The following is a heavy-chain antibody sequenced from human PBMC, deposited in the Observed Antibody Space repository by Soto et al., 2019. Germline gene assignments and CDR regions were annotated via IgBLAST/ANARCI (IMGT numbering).Heavy chain of an antibody. CDR2: ISGSGGST. J-gene: IGHJ4*02. Sequence: EVQLLESGGGLVQPGGSLRLSCAASGFTFSSYAMSWVRQAPGKGLEWVSAISGSGGSTYYADSVKGRFTISRDNSKNTLYLQMNSLRAEDTAVYYCANPGRGYSGYGSGLRPFDYWGQGTLVTVSS. CDR3: ANPGRGYSGYGSGLRPFDY. CDR1: GFTFSSYA. V-gene: IGHV3-23*01. D-gene: IGHD5-12*01.